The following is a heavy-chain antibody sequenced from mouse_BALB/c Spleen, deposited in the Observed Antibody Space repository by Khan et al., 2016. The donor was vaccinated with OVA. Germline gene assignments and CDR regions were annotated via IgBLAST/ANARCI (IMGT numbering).Heavy chain of an antibody. CDR3: TRLAYYYDSEGFAY. V-gene: IGHV5-6*01. Sequence: EVELVESGGDLVKPGGSLKLSCAASGFTFSTYGMSWVRQAPDKRLECVATVSTGGSYTYYPDSVKGRFTISRDNAKNTLYLQSSGLRSEDTAMFYCTRLAYYYDSEGFAYWGQGTLVTVSA. D-gene: IGHD1-1*01. J-gene: IGHJ3*01. CDR2: VSTGGSYT. CDR1: GFTFSTYG.